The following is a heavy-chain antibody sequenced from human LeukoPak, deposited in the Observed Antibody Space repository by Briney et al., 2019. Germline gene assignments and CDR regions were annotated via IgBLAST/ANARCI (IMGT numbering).Heavy chain of an antibody. CDR2: IYYSGST. V-gene: IGHV4-31*03. D-gene: IGHD2-2*01. CDR1: GDSISNGDYY. CDR3: ARVDIVVAPAASYFDY. Sequence: PPETLSLTCTVSGDSISNGDYYWSWIRLHPGKGLEWIGYIYYSGSTYYNPSLKSRVTISVDMSKNQFSLKLSSVTAADTAVYYCARVDIVVAPAASYFDYWGQGTLVTVSS. J-gene: IGHJ4*02.